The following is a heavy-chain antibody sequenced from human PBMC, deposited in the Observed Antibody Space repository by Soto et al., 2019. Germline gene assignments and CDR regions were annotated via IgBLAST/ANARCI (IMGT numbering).Heavy chain of an antibody. CDR3: ARGRCSSTSCYAGIRGSWFDP. Sequence: QVQLQQWGAGLLKPSETLSLTCAVYGGSFSGYYWSWIRQPPGKGLEWIGEINHSGSTNYNPSLKSRVTISVDTSKNQFSLKLSSVTAADTAVYYCARGRCSSTSCYAGIRGSWFDPWGQGTLVTVSS. D-gene: IGHD2-2*01. J-gene: IGHJ5*02. V-gene: IGHV4-34*01. CDR1: GGSFSGYY. CDR2: INHSGST.